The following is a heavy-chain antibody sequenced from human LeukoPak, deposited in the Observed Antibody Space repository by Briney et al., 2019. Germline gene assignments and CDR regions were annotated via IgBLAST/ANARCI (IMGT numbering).Heavy chain of an antibody. V-gene: IGHV4-59*08. J-gene: IGHJ3*02. Sequence: SETLSLTCTVSGGSISSYYWSWIRQPPGKGLEWIGYIYYSGSTNYNPSLKSRVTISVDTSKNQFSLKLSSVTAADTAVYYCAGQGRDAFDIWGQGTMVTVSS. CDR1: GGSISSYY. CDR3: AGQGRDAFDI. CDR2: IYYSGST.